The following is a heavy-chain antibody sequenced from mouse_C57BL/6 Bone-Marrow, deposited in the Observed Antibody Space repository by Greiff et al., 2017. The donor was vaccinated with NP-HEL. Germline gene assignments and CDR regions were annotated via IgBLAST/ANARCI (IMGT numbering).Heavy chain of an antibody. CDR1: GFTFSSYG. CDR2: ISSGGSYT. CDR3: ARHWGRAMDY. Sequence: EVQVVESGGDLVKPGGSLKLSCAASGFTFSSYGMSWVRQTPDKRLEWVATISSGGSYTYYPDSVKGRFTISRDNAKNTLYLQMSSLKSEDTAMYYCARHWGRAMDYWGQGTSVTVSS. D-gene: IGHD4-1*01. V-gene: IGHV5-6*01. J-gene: IGHJ4*01.